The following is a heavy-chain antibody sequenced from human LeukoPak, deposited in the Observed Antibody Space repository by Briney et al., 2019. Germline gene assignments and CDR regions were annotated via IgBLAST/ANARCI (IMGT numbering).Heavy chain of an antibody. D-gene: IGHD6-13*01. CDR1: GFSFSDAW. Sequence: GGSLRLSCAASGFSFSDAWMNWVRQAPGKGLEWVSHIRSKADGGTPGYIAPVKGRFTISRDNAKNSLYLQMNSLRAEDTAVYYCARDRIAAAGAYFDYWGQGTLVTVSS. V-gene: IGHV3-15*07. J-gene: IGHJ4*02. CDR3: ARDRIAAAGAYFDY. CDR2: IRSKADGGTP.